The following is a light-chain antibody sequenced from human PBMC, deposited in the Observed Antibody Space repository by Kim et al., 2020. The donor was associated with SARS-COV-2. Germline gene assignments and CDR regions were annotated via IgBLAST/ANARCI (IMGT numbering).Light chain of an antibody. J-gene: IGLJ2*01. CDR1: GGNIATNY. CDR3: HSYDIVNQV. Sequence: NFMLTQPNSVSGSPGQTVTISCTRTGGNIATNYVQWFQQRPGSAPTIVISEDYKRPSGVPDRFSGSIDSSSNSASLTISGLRTEDEAAYYCHSYDIVNQVFGGGTQLTVL. V-gene: IGLV6-57*04. CDR2: EDY.